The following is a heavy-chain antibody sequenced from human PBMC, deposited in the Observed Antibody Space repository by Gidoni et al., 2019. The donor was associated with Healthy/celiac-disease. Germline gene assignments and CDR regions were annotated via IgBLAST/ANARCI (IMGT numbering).Heavy chain of an antibody. CDR1: GGSISSGDYY. V-gene: IGHV4-30-4*01. D-gene: IGHD3-3*01. Sequence: QVQLQESGPGLVKPSQTLSLTCTVSGGSISSGDYYWSWIRQPPGKGLEWIGYIYYSGSTYYNPSLKSRVTISVDTSKNQFSLKLSSVTAADTAVYYCAREDFWSGYSSGSYYYGMDVWGQGTTVTVSS. J-gene: IGHJ6*02. CDR3: AREDFWSGYSSGSYYYGMDV. CDR2: IYYSGST.